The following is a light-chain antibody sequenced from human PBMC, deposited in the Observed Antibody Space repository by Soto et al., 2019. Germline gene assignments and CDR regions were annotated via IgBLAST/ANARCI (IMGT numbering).Light chain of an antibody. CDR3: QVRDVWPS. CDR1: QSVSTS. Sequence: IVLTQSPVTLAVSPGESAVFSCRASQSVSTSLAWYQHKPGQAPRLFIYDASKRAPGIPARFTGSGSGTDFTLTISSLEPEDIAIYYCQVRDVWPSFGQGTKVDIK. CDR2: DAS. V-gene: IGKV3-11*01. J-gene: IGKJ1*01.